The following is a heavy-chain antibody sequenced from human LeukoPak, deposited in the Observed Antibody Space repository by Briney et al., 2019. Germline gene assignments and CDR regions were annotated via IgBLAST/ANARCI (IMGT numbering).Heavy chain of an antibody. V-gene: IGHV3-23*01. CDR3: AKGEAGATITNWFDP. CDR1: GFTFSSYA. J-gene: IGHJ5*02. D-gene: IGHD1-26*01. CDR2: ISGSGGST. Sequence: PGGSLRLSCAASGFTFSSYAMSWVRQAPGKGLEWVSAISGSGGSTYYTDSVKGRFTISRDNSKNTLYLQMNSLRAEDTAVYYCAKGEAGATITNWFDPWGQGTLVTVSS.